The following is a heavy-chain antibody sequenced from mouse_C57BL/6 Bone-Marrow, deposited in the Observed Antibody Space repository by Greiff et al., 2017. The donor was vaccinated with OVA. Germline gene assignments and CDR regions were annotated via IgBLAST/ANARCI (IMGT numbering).Heavy chain of an antibody. Sequence: VQLQESGAELVKPGAPVKISCKASGYAFSSYWMNWVKQRPGKGLEWIGQIYPGDGDTNYNGKFKGKATLTADKSSSTAYMQLSSLTSEDSAVYFCARSHYYGSSGDFDYWGQGTTLTVSS. D-gene: IGHD1-1*01. CDR3: ARSHYYGSSGDFDY. V-gene: IGHV1-80*01. CDR2: IYPGDGDT. J-gene: IGHJ2*01. CDR1: GYAFSSYW.